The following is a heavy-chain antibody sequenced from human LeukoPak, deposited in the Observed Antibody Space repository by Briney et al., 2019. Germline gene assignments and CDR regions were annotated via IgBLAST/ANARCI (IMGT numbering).Heavy chain of an antibody. Sequence: PGGSLRLSCAASGLTFSSHSMNWVRHAPGTGLEWGSSISKSSNYIYYADSVKGRLTIYRDNDKNSMYLQMNSLRAEDTAVYYCARILFGYSRSWWIMDVWGKGTTVTVSS. CDR1: GLTFSSHS. CDR3: ARILFGYSRSWWIMDV. CDR2: ISKSSNYI. D-gene: IGHD6-13*01. J-gene: IGHJ6*03. V-gene: IGHV3-21*01.